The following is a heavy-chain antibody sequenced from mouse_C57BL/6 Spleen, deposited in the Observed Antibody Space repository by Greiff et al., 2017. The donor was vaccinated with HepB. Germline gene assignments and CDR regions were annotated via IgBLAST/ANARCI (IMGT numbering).Heavy chain of an antibody. CDR2: IDPSDSYT. D-gene: IGHD2-13*01. J-gene: IGHJ2*01. CDR1: GYTFTSYW. V-gene: IGHV1-50*01. Sequence: QVQLQQPGAELVKPGASVKLSCKASGYTFTSYWMQWVKQRPGQGLEWIGEIDPSDSYTNYNQKFKGKATLTVDTSSSTAYMQLSSLTSEDSAVYYCARRVRDYFDYWGQGTTLTVSS. CDR3: ARRVRDYFDY.